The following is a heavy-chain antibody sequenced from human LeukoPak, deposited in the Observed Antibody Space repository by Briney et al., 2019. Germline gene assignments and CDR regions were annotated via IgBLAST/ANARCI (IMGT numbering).Heavy chain of an antibody. CDR2: LSYSGTA. CDR3: VGHLYFDSSGLSWFDP. J-gene: IGHJ5*02. D-gene: IGHD3-22*01. Sequence: SETLSLTCTVSGGSISSRSFSWGWIRQPPGKEVEWIGSLSYSGTARYNPSLKSRINMSLDTSKNQISLELSSVTAADTAVYHCVGHLYFDSSGLSWFDPWGQGTLVTVSS. CDR1: GGSISSRSFS. V-gene: IGHV4-39*01.